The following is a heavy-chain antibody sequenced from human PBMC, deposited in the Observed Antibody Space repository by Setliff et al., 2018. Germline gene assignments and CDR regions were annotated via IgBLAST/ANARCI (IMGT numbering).Heavy chain of an antibody. V-gene: IGHV4-39*02. J-gene: IGHJ5*01. D-gene: IGHD4-4*01. CDR3: AGRDYSGGDS. CDR1: GDSISNTGYY. CDR2: IYNSGTT. Sequence: SETLSLTRIVAGDSISNTGYYWGWIRQPPGKGLEWIGRIYNSGTTNYNPSLKSRVTISADTSNNSFSLNLFSVTAADTAVYYCAGRDYSGGDSWGHGTLVTVSS.